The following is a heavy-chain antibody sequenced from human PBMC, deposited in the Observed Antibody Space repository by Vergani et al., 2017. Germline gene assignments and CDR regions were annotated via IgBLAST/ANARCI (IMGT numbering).Heavy chain of an antibody. V-gene: IGHV3-30*03. J-gene: IGHJ1*01. D-gene: IGHD1-1*01. Sequence: VHLVESGGGVVQPGRSLRLSCVVSGFTSSYYGMHWVRQAPGKGLEWVAVISYDGTQKYYADSEKGRFTISRDNSKSTLYLQMNSLRTEDTAVYYCATKSCGTPGCQIGYFREWGQGTLVTVSS. CDR2: ISYDGTQK. CDR3: ATKSCGTPGCQIGYFRE. CDR1: GFTSSYYG.